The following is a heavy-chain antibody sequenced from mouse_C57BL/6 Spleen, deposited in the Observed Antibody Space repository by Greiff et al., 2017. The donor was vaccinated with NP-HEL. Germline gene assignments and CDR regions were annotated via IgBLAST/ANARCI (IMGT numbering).Heavy chain of an antibody. J-gene: IGHJ1*03. D-gene: IGHD1-1*01. CDR2: ISNGGGST. Sequence: EVQLVESGGGLVQPGGSLKLSCAASGFTFSDYYMYWVRQTPEKRLEWVAYISNGGGSTYYPDTVKGRFTISRDNAKNTLYLQISRLKSGDTAMYYCARQYYGSSYWYFDVWGTGTTVTVSS. V-gene: IGHV5-12*01. CDR1: GFTFSDYY. CDR3: ARQYYGSSYWYFDV.